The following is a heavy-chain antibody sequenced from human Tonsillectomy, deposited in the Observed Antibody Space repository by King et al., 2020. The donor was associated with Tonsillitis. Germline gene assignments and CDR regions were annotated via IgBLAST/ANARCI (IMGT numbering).Heavy chain of an antibody. V-gene: IGHV3-74*01. Sequence: VQLVESGGGLVQPGGSLRLSCAASGFTFSNYWMHWVRHAPGKGLVWVSRINSDGSSTSYADSVKGRFTIYRDNAKNTLYLQMNSLRAEDTAVYYCARGPEYYDILTGYLPGYYGMDVWGQGTTVTVSS. CDR1: GFTFSNYW. D-gene: IGHD3-9*01. CDR3: ARGPEYYDILTGYLPGYYGMDV. J-gene: IGHJ6*02. CDR2: INSDGSST.